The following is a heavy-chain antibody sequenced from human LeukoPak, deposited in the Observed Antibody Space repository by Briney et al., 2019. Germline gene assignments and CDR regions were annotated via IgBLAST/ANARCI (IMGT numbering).Heavy chain of an antibody. D-gene: IGHD5-18*01. J-gene: IGHJ4*02. Sequence: GGSLRLSCTVSGLTVSSNSMSWVRQAPGKGLEWVSFIFSSTHYSDSVKGRFTISRDNSKNTLYLQMNSLRAEDTAVYYCVGSPIRGYSYGLVDYWGQGTLVTVSS. CDR1: GLTVSSNS. V-gene: IGHV3-53*01. CDR3: VGSPIRGYSYGLVDY. CDR2: IFSST.